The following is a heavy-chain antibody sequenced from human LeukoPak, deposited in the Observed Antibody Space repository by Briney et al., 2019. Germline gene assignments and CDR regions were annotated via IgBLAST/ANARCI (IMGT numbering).Heavy chain of an antibody. CDR1: GLTFRNYG. D-gene: IGHD3-9*01. V-gene: IGHV3-48*01. J-gene: IGHJ4*02. CDR3: ARFFLTGYYTDY. CDR2: ISSSSSTI. Sequence: GGSVRLSCAASGLTFRNYGMHSVRQAPGKGLQWVSYISSSSSTIYYADSVKGRFTISRDNAKNSLYLQMNSLRAEDTAVYYCARFFLTGYYTDYWGQGTLVIVSS.